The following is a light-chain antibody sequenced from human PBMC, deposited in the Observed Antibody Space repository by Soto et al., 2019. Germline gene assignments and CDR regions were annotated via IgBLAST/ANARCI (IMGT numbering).Light chain of an antibody. V-gene: IGKV3-15*01. CDR1: QSVSSN. CDR2: GAS. J-gene: IGKJ1*01. CDR3: QQYNNWPTGT. Sequence: IVITQSPATLSVSPGERATLSCRASQSVSSNLAGYQQKPGQAPRLLIYGASTRATGIPARFSGSGSGTEFTLTISSLQSEDFAVYYCQQYNNWPTGTFGQGTKVDIK.